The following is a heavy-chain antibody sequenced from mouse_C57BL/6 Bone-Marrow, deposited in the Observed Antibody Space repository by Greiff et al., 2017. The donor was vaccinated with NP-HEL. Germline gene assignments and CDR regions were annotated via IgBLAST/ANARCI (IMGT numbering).Heavy chain of an antibody. CDR3: ARWPPHYHGRDVDV. CDR1: GYAFSSSW. CDR2: IYPGDGDT. V-gene: IGHV1-82*01. J-gene: IGHJ1*03. D-gene: IGHD1-1*01. Sequence: QVQLQQSGPELVKPGASVKISCKASGYAFSSSWMNWVKQRPGKGLEWIGRIYPGDGDTNYNGKFKGKATLTADKSSSTAYMQLSSLTSEDSAVYFCARWPPHYHGRDVDVWGTGTTVTVSS.